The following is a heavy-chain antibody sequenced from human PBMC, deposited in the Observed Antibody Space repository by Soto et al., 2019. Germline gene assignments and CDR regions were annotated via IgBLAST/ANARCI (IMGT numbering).Heavy chain of an antibody. Sequence: QLQLQESGPGLVKPSETLSLTCTVSGGSISSSSHYWGWIRQPPGKGLEWIGNIHYTGSPYYKSSLKSRVTISVDTSKNQFSLKLSSVTAADTSVYYCARLLSVSGADHWGQGTLVTVSS. J-gene: IGHJ4*02. V-gene: IGHV4-39*01. CDR2: IHYTGSP. CDR1: GGSISSSSHY. D-gene: IGHD7-27*01. CDR3: ARLLSVSGADH.